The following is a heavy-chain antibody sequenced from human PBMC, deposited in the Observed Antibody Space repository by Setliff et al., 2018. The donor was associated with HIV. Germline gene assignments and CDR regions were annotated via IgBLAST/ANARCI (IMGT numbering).Heavy chain of an antibody. J-gene: IGHJ4*02. V-gene: IGHV3-53*01. Sequence: GESLKISCAASGFTVSSNYMSWVRQAPGKGLEWVSVIYSGGSTYYADSIKGRFTISRDNSKNTLYLQMNSLRAEDTAVYYCARTSYYYNFWSGGPDYFDYWGQGTLVTVSS. CDR2: IYSGGST. CDR3: ARTSYYYNFWSGGPDYFDY. D-gene: IGHD3-3*01. CDR1: GFTVSSNY.